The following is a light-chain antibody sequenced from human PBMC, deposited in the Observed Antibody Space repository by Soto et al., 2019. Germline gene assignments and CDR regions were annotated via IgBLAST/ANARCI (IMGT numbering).Light chain of an antibody. Sequence: EIVMTQSPATLSVSPGERATLSCRASQSVRTTVAWYQQRPGQAPRLLIYDASTRATGGPARFSGGGSGTDFTLTVTSLQSEDFGISYCQQYTDWPTTFGQGTKVEIK. V-gene: IGKV3-15*01. CDR1: QSVRTT. J-gene: IGKJ1*01. CDR3: QQYTDWPTT. CDR2: DAS.